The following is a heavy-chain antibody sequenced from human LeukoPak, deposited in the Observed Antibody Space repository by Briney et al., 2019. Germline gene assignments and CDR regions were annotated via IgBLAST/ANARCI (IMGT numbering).Heavy chain of an antibody. CDR2: IYSGGST. D-gene: IGHD5-18*01. J-gene: IGHJ4*02. CDR3: ARALSYSYGSMDF. Sequence: PGGSLRLSCAASGFTVSSNYMSWVRQAPGKGLEWVSVIYSGGSTYYADSVKGRFNISRDNAKNSLFLQMNSLRAEDTAVYYCARALSYSYGSMDFWGQGTLVIVSS. CDR1: GFTVSSNY. V-gene: IGHV3-66*01.